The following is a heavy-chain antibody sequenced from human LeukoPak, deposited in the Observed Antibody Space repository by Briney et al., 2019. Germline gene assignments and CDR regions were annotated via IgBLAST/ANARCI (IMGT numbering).Heavy chain of an antibody. Sequence: PSETLSLTCTVSGGSISSSSYYWGWIRQPAGKGLEWIGRFYISGSTHYNPSLKSRVTISVDTSKNQFSLKLSSVTAADTAVYYCARGAGYYDSSGYYPGGLDFDYWGQGTLVTVSS. CDR1: GGSISSSSYY. CDR3: ARGAGYYDSSGYYPGGLDFDY. J-gene: IGHJ4*02. CDR2: FYISGST. V-gene: IGHV4-61*02. D-gene: IGHD3-22*01.